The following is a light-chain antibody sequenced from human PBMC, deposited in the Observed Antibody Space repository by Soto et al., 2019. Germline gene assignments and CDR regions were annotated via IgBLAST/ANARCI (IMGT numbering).Light chain of an antibody. J-gene: IGLJ1*01. CDR3: TSYTMYASRSSYV. V-gene: IGLV2-14*01. CDR1: SSDIGAYDY. Sequence: QSVLTQPASVSGSPGQSITFSCTGASSDIGAYDYVSWYQQHPGKAPKLLIYDVSNRPSGVSNRFSGSKSGNTASLTITGLQAEEEADYYCTSYTMYASRSSYVFGTGTKVTVL. CDR2: DVS.